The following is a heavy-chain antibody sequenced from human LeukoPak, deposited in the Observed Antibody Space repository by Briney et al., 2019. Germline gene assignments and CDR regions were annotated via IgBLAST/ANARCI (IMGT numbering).Heavy chain of an antibody. CDR3: ARSSRAYYYDSSGYSRKHYFDY. CDR1: GGSFSGYY. V-gene: IGHV4-34*01. Sequence: SETLSLTCAVYGGSFSGYYWSWIRQPPGKGLEWIGEISHSGSTNYNPSLKSRVTISVDTSKNQFSLKLSSVTAADTAVYYCARSSRAYYYDSSGYSRKHYFDYWGQGTLVTVSS. D-gene: IGHD3-22*01. CDR2: ISHSGST. J-gene: IGHJ4*02.